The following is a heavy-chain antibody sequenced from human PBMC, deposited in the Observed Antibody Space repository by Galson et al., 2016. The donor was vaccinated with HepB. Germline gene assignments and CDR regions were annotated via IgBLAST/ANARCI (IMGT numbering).Heavy chain of an antibody. CDR2: IWYDGSNK. CDR1: GFTFSDYW. V-gene: IGHV3-33*06. J-gene: IGHJ6*02. CDR3: AKVIGRDAYYYYGMDV. D-gene: IGHD2/OR15-2a*01. Sequence: SLRLSCAVSGFTFSDYWMSWVRQAPGKGLEWVAVIWYDGSNKYYADSVKGRFTISRDNSKNTLYLQMNGLRAEDTAVYYCAKVIGRDAYYYYGMDVWGQGTTVTASS.